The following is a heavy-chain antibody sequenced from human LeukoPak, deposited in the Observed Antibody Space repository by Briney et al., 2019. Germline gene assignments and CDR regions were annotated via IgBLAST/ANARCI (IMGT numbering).Heavy chain of an antibody. Sequence: GGSLRLSCAASGFTFSSHWMHWVRQAPGKGLVWVSRINSDGSSTSYADSVKGRFTISRDNAKNTLYLQMNSLRAEDTAVYYCARGYPGIAAAGRELDYWGQGTLVTVSS. CDR2: INSDGSST. V-gene: IGHV3-74*01. CDR1: GFTFSSHW. CDR3: ARGYPGIAAAGRELDY. J-gene: IGHJ4*02. D-gene: IGHD6-13*01.